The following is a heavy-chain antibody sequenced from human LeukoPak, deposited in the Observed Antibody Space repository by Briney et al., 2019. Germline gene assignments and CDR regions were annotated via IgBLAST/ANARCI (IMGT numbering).Heavy chain of an antibody. CDR3: ARGPSRDYGSGSSWFDP. CDR2: ISGSGGST. D-gene: IGHD3-10*01. V-gene: IGHV3-23*01. Sequence: GGSLRLSCAASGFTFSSYAMSWVRQAPGKGLEWVSAISGSGGSTYYADSVKGRFTISRDNSKNTLYLQMNSLRAEDTAVYYCARGPSRDYGSGSSWFDPWGQGTLVTVSS. J-gene: IGHJ5*02. CDR1: GFTFSSYA.